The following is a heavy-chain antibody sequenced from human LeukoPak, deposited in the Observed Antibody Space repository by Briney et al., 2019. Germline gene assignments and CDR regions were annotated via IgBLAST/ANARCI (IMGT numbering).Heavy chain of an antibody. Sequence: SETLSLTCAVSGGSISSSNWWSWVRQPPGQGLEWIGEIYHSGSTNYNPSLKSRVTISVDKSKNQFSLKLSSVTAADTAVYYCARVNYYGSGSRTYYFDYWGQGTLVTVSS. CDR2: IYHSGST. D-gene: IGHD3-10*01. CDR3: ARVNYYGSGSRTYYFDY. J-gene: IGHJ4*02. V-gene: IGHV4-4*02. CDR1: GGSISSSNW.